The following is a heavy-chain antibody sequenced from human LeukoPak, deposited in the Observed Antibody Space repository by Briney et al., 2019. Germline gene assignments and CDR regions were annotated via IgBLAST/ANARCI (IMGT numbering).Heavy chain of an antibody. Sequence: GGSLRLSCVASGFTFSSYSMNWVRQAPGKGLEWVSYISSSGSTIYYADSVKGRFTISRDNGKNSLYLQMNSQRAEDTGVYYCARTYYDYVWGSYGPRDAFDIWGQGTMVTVSS. CDR2: ISSSGSTI. CDR3: ARTYYDYVWGSYGPRDAFDI. J-gene: IGHJ3*02. D-gene: IGHD3-16*01. CDR1: GFTFSSYS. V-gene: IGHV3-48*04.